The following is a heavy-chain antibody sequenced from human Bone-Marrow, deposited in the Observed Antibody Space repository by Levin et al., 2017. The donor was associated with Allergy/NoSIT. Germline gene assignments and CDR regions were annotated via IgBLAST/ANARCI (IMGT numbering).Heavy chain of an antibody. J-gene: IGHJ4*02. CDR1: GFTVSSNY. V-gene: IGHV3-66*01. CDR3: ARDGGVQVGGDY. D-gene: IGHD2-8*02. CDR2: IYSEGTT. Sequence: GESLKISCVASGFTVSSNYMRWVRQAPGKGLEWVSLIYSEGTTDYADSVKGRFTISRDKSKNTLYLQLNSLRVEDTAVYYCARDGGVQVGGDYVGQGTLVTVSS.